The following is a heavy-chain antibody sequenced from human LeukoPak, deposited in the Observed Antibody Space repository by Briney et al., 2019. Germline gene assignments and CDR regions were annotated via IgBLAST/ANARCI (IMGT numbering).Heavy chain of an antibody. V-gene: IGHV3-66*01. Sequence: GGSLRLSCAAFGFTVSSKYMSWVRQAPGKGLEWVSVLYSGGDTYYADAVKGRFTISRDNSKNTLYLQMNNLRPEDTAVYYCARGDTGFSSAWGRDFDYWGQGTLVTVSS. D-gene: IGHD6-19*01. J-gene: IGHJ4*02. CDR3: ARGDTGFSSAWGRDFDY. CDR1: GFTVSSKY. CDR2: LYSGGDT.